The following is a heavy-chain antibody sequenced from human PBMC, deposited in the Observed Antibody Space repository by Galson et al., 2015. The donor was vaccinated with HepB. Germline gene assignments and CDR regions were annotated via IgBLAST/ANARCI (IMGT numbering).Heavy chain of an antibody. CDR1: GGTFSSYA. D-gene: IGHD3-22*01. CDR2: IIPIFGTA. CDR3: ARDVSYYYDSSGYYQI. Sequence: SVKVSCKASGGTFSSYAISWVRQAPGQGLEWMGGIIPIFGTANYAQKFQGRVTITADKSTSTAYMELSSLRSEDTAVYYCARDVSYYYDSSGYYQIWGQGTLVTVSS. J-gene: IGHJ4*02. V-gene: IGHV1-69*06.